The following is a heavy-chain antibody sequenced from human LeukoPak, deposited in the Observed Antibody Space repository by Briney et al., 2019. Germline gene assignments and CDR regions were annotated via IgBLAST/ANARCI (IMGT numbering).Heavy chain of an antibody. V-gene: IGHV4-39*07. CDR1: GGSISSSSYY. Sequence: SETLSLTCTVSGGSISSSSYYWGWIRQPPGKGLEWIGSIYYSGNTYYNPSLKSRVTISVDTSKNQFSLKLTSVTAADTAVYYCARIAAAGTSDAFDIWGQGTMVTVSS. CDR3: ARIAAAGTSDAFDI. J-gene: IGHJ3*02. CDR2: IYYSGNT. D-gene: IGHD6-13*01.